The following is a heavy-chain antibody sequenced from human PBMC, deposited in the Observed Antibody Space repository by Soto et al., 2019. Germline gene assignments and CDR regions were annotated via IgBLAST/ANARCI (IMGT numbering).Heavy chain of an antibody. Sequence: SSETLSLTCTVSGGSISGSPYYWAWIRQPPGKGLERIGTVYHTGTTNNNPSLKSRVTISVDTSKNHFSLKLSSVTAADTAVYYCARKGYCTSITCYRWFDPWGQGTLVTVSS. D-gene: IGHD2-2*01. CDR2: VYHTGTT. CDR3: ARKGYCTSITCYRWFDP. J-gene: IGHJ5*02. V-gene: IGHV4-39*02. CDR1: GGSISGSPYY.